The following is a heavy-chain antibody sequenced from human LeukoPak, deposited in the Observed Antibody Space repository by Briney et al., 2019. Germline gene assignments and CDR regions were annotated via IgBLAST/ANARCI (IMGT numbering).Heavy chain of an antibody. CDR3: ARQGNYDSSGDGAFDI. V-gene: IGHV4-39*01. J-gene: IGHJ3*02. Sequence: SETLSLTCTVSGGSISSSSYYWGWIRQPPGKGLEWIGSIYYSGSTYYNPSLKSRVTISVDTSKNQFSLKLSSVTAADTAVYYCARQGNYDSSGDGAFDIWGQGTMVTVSS. CDR2: IYYSGST. D-gene: IGHD3-22*01. CDR1: GGSISSSSYY.